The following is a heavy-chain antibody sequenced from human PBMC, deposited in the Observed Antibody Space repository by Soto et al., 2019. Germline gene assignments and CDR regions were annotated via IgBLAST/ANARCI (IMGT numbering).Heavy chain of an antibody. CDR1: GYSFTNYY. J-gene: IGHJ3*02. Sequence: VQMVQSGAEVRRPGASVKISCKASGYSFTNYYIHWVRQAPGQGLEWMGTVNPSDGNTVYAQNFPGRVTMTRDTSANTVYMDLTGLGSEDAAVYFCARDRLDSRSGYDAFDIWGQGTMVNVSS. D-gene: IGHD3-3*01. CDR2: VNPSDGNT. V-gene: IGHV1-46*01. CDR3: ARDRLDSRSGYDAFDI.